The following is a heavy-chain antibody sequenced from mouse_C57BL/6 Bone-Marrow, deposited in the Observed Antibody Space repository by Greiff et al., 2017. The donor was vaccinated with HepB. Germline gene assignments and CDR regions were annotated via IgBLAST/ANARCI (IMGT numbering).Heavy chain of an antibody. V-gene: IGHV5-17*01. J-gene: IGHJ2*01. CDR3: ARGGYYYGSYFDY. D-gene: IGHD1-1*01. Sequence: EVQGVESGGGLVKPGGSLKLSCAASGFTFSDYGMHWVRQAPEKGLEWVAYISSGSSTNYYADTVKGRFTISRDNAKNTLFLQMTSLRSEDTAMYYCARGGYYYGSYFDYWGQGTTLTVSS. CDR1: GFTFSDYG. CDR2: ISSGSSTN.